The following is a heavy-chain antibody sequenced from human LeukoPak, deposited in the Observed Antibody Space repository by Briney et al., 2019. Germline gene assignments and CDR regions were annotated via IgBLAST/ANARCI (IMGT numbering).Heavy chain of an antibody. CDR1: GFTFTSYA. J-gene: IGHJ4*02. CDR2: IRYDGSKK. CDR3: ARGPYYYESSPFDY. Sequence: GGSLRLSCGASGFTFTSYAMRWVRQAPGKGLEWVAFIRYDGSKKYYGDSVKGRFTISRDDSKKTVYLQMNSLRAEDTAVYFCARGPYYYESSPFDYWGQGTLVTVSS. D-gene: IGHD3-22*01. V-gene: IGHV3-30*02.